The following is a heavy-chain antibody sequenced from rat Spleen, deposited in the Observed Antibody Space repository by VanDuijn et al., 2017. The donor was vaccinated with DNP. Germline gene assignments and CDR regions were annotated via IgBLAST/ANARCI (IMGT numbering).Heavy chain of an antibody. D-gene: IGHD5-1*01. CDR2: MSPTTRSS. CDR3: ARGSGSYYWYFDF. CDR1: GFTFSNYY. Sequence: EVQLVESGGGLVQPGRSMKLSCAASGFTFSNYYMAWVRQAPTKGLEWVACMSPTTRSSYYRDSVRGRFTVSRDNAKNTLYLQMNSLRSEDTATYYCARGSGSYYWYFDFWGPGTMVTVSS. J-gene: IGHJ1*01. V-gene: IGHV5-25*01.